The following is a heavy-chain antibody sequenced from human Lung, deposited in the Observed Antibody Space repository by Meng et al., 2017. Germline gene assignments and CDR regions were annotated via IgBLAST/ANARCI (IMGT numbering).Heavy chain of an antibody. D-gene: IGHD3-3*01. CDR3: VRGGQDQAYYDFWSGPFDP. CDR2: IYHSGRT. Sequence: VQLPGSGPGLVQPSGTLSLTCAVFGGSISSRNWWSWVRQSPGKGLEWIGEIYHSGRTNYNPSLESRVTISLDKSQNHFSLKVKSVTAADTAVYYCVRGGQDQAYYDFWSGPFDPWGQGTLVTVSS. J-gene: IGHJ5*02. CDR1: GGSISSRNW. V-gene: IGHV4-4*02.